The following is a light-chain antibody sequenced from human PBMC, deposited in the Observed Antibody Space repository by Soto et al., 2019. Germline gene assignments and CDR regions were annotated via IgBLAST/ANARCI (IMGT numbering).Light chain of an antibody. CDR1: QSVSNY. CDR2: GAS. Sequence: EIVLTQSPGTLSLSPGERATLSCRASQSVSNYLAWYQRKPGQAPRLLIYGASSRATCIPDRFSGSGSGTDFPLTISRLEPEDFAVYYCHQYGGSPQTFGQGTKGEIK. J-gene: IGKJ1*01. CDR3: HQYGGSPQT. V-gene: IGKV3-20*01.